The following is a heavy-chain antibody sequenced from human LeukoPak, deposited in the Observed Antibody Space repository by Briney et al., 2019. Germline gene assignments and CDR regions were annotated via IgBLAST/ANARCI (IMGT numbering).Heavy chain of an antibody. V-gene: IGHV4-39*01. Sequence: SETLSLTCTVSGGSVSSGSYYWGWIRQPPGKGLEWIGNIFYSGSTYYNPSLKSRVTISVDTSKNHFSLKLSSVTAADTAVYYCARHVHIVYCSTTSCPFDYWGQGTLVTVSS. J-gene: IGHJ4*02. D-gene: IGHD2-2*01. CDR3: ARHVHIVYCSTTSCPFDY. CDR2: IFYSGST. CDR1: GGSVSSGSYY.